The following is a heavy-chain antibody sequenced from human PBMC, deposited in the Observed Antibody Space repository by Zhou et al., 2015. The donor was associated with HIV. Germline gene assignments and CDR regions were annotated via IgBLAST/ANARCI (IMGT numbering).Heavy chain of an antibody. CDR2: VNPNSGSA. CDR1: GFTLSTFE. Sequence: QVQLVQSGTEVKRPGASVTVSCKPSGFTLSTFEINWVRQAPGLRPQWMGWVNPNSGSASYAPGFQVRVTMTWNTSTNTADLDLRGLTINDTAIYFCARRAVYGSGAMDVWGRRDHGQCLV. CDR3: ARRAVYGSGAMDV. V-gene: IGHV1-8*01. J-gene: IGHJ6*02. D-gene: IGHD6-25*01.